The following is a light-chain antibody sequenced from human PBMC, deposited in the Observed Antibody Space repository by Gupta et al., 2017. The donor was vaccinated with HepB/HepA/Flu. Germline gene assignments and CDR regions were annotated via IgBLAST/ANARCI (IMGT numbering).Light chain of an antibody. Sequence: QSVLTQPPSASGTPGQRVTISCSGSNSNIGSNTVDWYQQVPGTAPKLLMYNNNQRPSGVPDRFSGSKSGTSAALANSGLQSEDEADYYCSTWDVGLNGQVFGGGTKVTVL. J-gene: IGLJ3*02. CDR1: NSNIGSNT. CDR2: NNN. V-gene: IGLV1-44*01. CDR3: STWDVGLNGQV.